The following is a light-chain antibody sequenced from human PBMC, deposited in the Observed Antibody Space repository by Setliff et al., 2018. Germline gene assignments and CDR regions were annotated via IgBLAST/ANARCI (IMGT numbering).Light chain of an antibody. J-gene: IGLJ1*01. Sequence: QSVLTQPRSVSGSPGQSVTISCTGSSSDVGAYNYVSWYQQHPGKAPKLMIYDVTKRPPGVPDRFSGSKSANTASLTISGLQAEDEADYYCSSYAGNFLFVFGIGTKVT. V-gene: IGLV2-11*01. CDR1: SSDVGAYNY. CDR3: SSYAGNFLFV. CDR2: DVT.